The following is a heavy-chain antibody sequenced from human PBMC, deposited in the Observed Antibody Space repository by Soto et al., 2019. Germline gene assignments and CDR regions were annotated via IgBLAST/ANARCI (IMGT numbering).Heavy chain of an antibody. CDR1: GFTFSSYE. J-gene: IGHJ6*02. Sequence: GGSLRLSCAASGFTFSSYEMNWVRQAPGKGLEWVSYISSSGSTIYYADSVKGRFTISRDNAKNSLYLQMNSLRAEDTAVYYCARDHKGGYYYYGMDVWGQGTTVTVPS. CDR2: ISSSGSTI. CDR3: ARDHKGGYYYYGMDV. V-gene: IGHV3-48*03.